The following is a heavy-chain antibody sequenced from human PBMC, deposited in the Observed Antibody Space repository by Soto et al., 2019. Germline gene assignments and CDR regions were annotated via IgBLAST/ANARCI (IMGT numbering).Heavy chain of an antibody. CDR2: ISVSGDST. J-gene: IGHJ4*02. CDR1: GFTFSNYA. D-gene: IGHD2-2*01. V-gene: IGHV3-23*01. Sequence: GGSLRLSCAASGFTFSNYAMTWVRQAPGKGLEWVSTISVSGDSTFYTDSVRGRFTISRDNSKNTLYLQMNSLRAEDTAIYYCAKRYCSSTNCHFDYWGQGTLVTVSS. CDR3: AKRYCSSTNCHFDY.